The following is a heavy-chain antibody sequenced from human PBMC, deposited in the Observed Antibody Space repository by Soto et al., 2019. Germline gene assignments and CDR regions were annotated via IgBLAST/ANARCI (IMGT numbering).Heavy chain of an antibody. Sequence: SQTLSLTCAISGDSVSSNSAAWNWIRQSPSRGLEWLGRTYYRSKWYNDYAVSVKSRITINPDTSKNQFSLQLNSVTPEDTAVYYCARYYDILTGYYSAWWFDPWGQGTLATVSS. V-gene: IGHV6-1*01. CDR3: ARYYDILTGYYSAWWFDP. D-gene: IGHD3-9*01. CDR2: TYYRSKWYN. CDR1: GDSVSSNSAA. J-gene: IGHJ5*02.